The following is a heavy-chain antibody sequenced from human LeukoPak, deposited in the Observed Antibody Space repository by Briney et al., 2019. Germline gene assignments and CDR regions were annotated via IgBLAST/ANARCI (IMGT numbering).Heavy chain of an antibody. D-gene: IGHD3-10*01. CDR3: ARALIRGVIRVDNWFDP. Sequence: SETLSLTCGVSGGSTSSSYYWGWIRQPPGKGLELIGTICYTGTTYYNPSLKSRVTMSVDTSKNQFSLNLTSVTAADTAVYYCARALIRGVIRVDNWFDPWGQGILVTVSS. CDR1: GGSTSSSYY. V-gene: IGHV4-39*01. CDR2: ICYTGTT. J-gene: IGHJ5*02.